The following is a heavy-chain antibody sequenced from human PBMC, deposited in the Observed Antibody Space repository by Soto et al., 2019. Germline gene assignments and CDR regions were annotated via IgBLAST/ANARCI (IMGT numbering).Heavy chain of an antibody. CDR1: GGSITIGDHY. Sequence: QVQLRESGPGLVKPSQTLSLTCTVSGGSITIGDHYWSWIRQSPGKGLEWIGYINNSGRTYYNPSLRSRATISLGTSNNQFSLKLNFVTAADTAVYYCARVGVQYYDASGFYSHAFEIWGQGTLVTVSS. V-gene: IGHV4-30-4*01. D-gene: IGHD3-22*01. J-gene: IGHJ3*02. CDR3: ARVGVQYYDASGFYSHAFEI. CDR2: INNSGRT.